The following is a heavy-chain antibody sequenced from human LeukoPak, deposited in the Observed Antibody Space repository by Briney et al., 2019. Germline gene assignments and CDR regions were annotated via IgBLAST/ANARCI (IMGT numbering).Heavy chain of an antibody. J-gene: IGHJ4*02. D-gene: IGHD6-19*01. CDR2: MSASGGST. V-gene: IGHV3-23*01. Sequence: GGSLRLSCAASGFTFSNYVMNWVRRAPGKGLEWVSGMSASGGSTFYADSVKGRFTISRDNSKNTLYLQMNSLRAEDTAVYYCASSSSGWYKFDYWGQGTLVTVSS. CDR3: ASSSSGWYKFDY. CDR1: GFTFSNYV.